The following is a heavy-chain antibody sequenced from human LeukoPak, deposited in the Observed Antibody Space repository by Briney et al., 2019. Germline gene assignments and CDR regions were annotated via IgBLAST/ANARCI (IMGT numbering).Heavy chain of an antibody. J-gene: IGHJ4*02. V-gene: IGHV3-48*01. D-gene: IGHD6-25*01. CDR1: GFTFSSYN. Sequence: GGSLRLSCTASGFTFSSYNMKWVRQAPGKRLEWVSYISSTGSIIDFADSVKGRFTISRDNAKNSLYLRMNSLRAEDTAVYYCARDFEAAGFDYWGQGTLVTASS. CDR3: ARDFEAAGFDY. CDR2: ISSTGSII.